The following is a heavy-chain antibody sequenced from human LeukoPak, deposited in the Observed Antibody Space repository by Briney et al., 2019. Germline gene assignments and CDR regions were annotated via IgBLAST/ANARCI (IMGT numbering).Heavy chain of an antibody. CDR3: ARRWSFDY. J-gene: IGHJ4*02. CDR1: GFTVSSNS. V-gene: IGHV3-30*04. Sequence: GGSLRLSCTVSGFTVSSNSMSWVRQAPGKGLEWVAVISHDENDKYYADSVKGRFTISRDNSKNTLYLQMNSLRAEDTAVYYCARRWSFDYWGQGTLVTVSS. D-gene: IGHD6-13*01. CDR2: ISHDENDK.